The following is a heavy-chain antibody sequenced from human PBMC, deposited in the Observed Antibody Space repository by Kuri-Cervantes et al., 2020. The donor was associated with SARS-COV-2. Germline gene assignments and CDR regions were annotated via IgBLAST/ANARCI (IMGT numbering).Heavy chain of an antibody. CDR2: ISGTGGST. CDR3: ARDYDYIWGSYRYSDY. J-gene: IGHJ4*02. Sequence: GESLKISCAASGFTFSSYAMNWVRQAPGKGLEWVSAISGTGGSTYYADSVKGRFTISRDNSKHTLYLQMNSLRAGDTAVYYCARDYDYIWGSYRYSDYWGQGTLVTVSS. CDR1: GFTFSSYA. V-gene: IGHV3-23*01. D-gene: IGHD3-16*02.